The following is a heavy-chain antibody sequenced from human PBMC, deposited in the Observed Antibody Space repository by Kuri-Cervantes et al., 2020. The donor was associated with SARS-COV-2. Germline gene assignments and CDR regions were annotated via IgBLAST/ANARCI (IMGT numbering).Heavy chain of an antibody. D-gene: IGHD2-15*01. CDR3: ARNIGSGKDIYYYYRDV. CDR2: ISWDGGST. CDR1: GFTFDDYT. J-gene: IGHJ6*03. V-gene: IGHV3-43*01. Sequence: GESLKISCAASGFTFDDYTMHWVRQAPGKGLEWVSLISWDGGSTYYADSVKGRFTISRDNAKNSLYLQMKSLRAEDTAVYYCARNIGSGKDIYYYYRDVWGKGTTVTVSS.